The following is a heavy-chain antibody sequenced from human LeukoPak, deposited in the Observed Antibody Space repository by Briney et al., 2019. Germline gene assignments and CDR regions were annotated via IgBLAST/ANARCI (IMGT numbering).Heavy chain of an antibody. CDR3: VRETLDS. Sequence: GASVKVSCKASGYTFTSYDVNWVRQATGQGLEWVGYMNPNSGNTGYAQSFQGRVTFTTDTSISTAYMDLSSLRSDDTAVYYCVRETLDSWGQGTLVTVSS. J-gene: IGHJ4*02. CDR1: GYTFTSYD. CDR2: MNPNSGNT. V-gene: IGHV1-8*03.